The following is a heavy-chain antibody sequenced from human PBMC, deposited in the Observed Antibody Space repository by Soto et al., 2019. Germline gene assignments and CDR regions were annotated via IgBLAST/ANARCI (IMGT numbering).Heavy chain of an antibody. Sequence: ASVKVSCKASGYTFTGYYMHWVRQAPGQGLEWMGWINPNSGGTNYAQKFQGWVTMTRDTSISTAYMELSRLRSDDTAVYYCARGNCYYYYYMDVWGKGTTVTVSS. CDR3: ARGNCYYYYYMDV. V-gene: IGHV1-2*04. J-gene: IGHJ6*03. CDR2: INPNSGGT. D-gene: IGHD1-7*01. CDR1: GYTFTGYY.